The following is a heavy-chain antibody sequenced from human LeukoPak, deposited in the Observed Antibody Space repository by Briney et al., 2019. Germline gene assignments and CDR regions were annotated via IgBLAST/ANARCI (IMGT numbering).Heavy chain of an antibody. CDR1: GGSISSYY. V-gene: IGHV4-59*01. Sequence: SETLSLTCTVSGGSISSYYWSWIRQPPGKGLEWIGYIHYSGSTKHNPSLKSRVTISVDTSKNQFSLKLSSVTAADTAVYYCASISYGSGSIDYWGQGTLVTVSS. D-gene: IGHD3-10*01. CDR3: ASISYGSGSIDY. J-gene: IGHJ4*02. CDR2: IHYSGST.